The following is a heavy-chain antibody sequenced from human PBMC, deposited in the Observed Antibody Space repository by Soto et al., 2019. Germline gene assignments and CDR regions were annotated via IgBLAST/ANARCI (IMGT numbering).Heavy chain of an antibody. Sequence: ASVKVSCKASGYTFTRYYINWVRQATGQGLEWMGWMNPNSGNTGYAQKFQGRVTMTRNTSISTAYMELSSLRSEDTAVYYCARASYYDFWSGYYWQSDYYYYYGMDVWGQGTTVTVSS. D-gene: IGHD3-3*01. CDR3: ARASYYDFWSGYYWQSDYYYYYGMDV. CDR2: MNPNSGNT. CDR1: GYTFTRYY. V-gene: IGHV1-8*01. J-gene: IGHJ6*02.